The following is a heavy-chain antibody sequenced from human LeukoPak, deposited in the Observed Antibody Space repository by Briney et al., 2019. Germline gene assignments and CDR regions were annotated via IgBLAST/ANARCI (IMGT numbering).Heavy chain of an antibody. J-gene: IGHJ4*02. CDR2: IYYSGST. D-gene: IGHD4/OR15-4a*01. CDR3: ARSYSANLYYFDY. CDR1: GGSISSYY. V-gene: IGHV4-59*01. Sequence: PSETLSLTCTVSGGSISSYYWSWIRRPPGKGLEWIGYIYYSGSTNCNPSLKSRVTISVDTSKNQFSLKLSSVTAADTAVYYCARSYSANLYYFDYWGQGTLVTVSS.